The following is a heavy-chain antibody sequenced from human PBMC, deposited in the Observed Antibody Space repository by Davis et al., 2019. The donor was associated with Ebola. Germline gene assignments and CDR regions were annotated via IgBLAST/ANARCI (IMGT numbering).Heavy chain of an antibody. Sequence: ASVKVSCKASGYTFTGYYMHWVRQAPGQGLEWMGWINPNSGGTNYAQKFQGRVTMTRDTPISTAYMELSSLRSDDTAVYYCARGCSSTSCYKTWFDPWGQGTLVTVSS. V-gene: IGHV1-2*02. D-gene: IGHD2-2*02. J-gene: IGHJ5*02. CDR2: INPNSGGT. CDR1: GYTFTGYY. CDR3: ARGCSSTSCYKTWFDP.